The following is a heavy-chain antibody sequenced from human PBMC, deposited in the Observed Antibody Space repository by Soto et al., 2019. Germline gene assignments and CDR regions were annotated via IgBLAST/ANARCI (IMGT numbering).Heavy chain of an antibody. Sequence: QVQLVQSGAEVKKPGSSVKVSCKASGGTFSSYAISWVRQAPGQGLEWMGGIIPIFGTANYAQKFQGRVTITADVSASKAYMELSSLRSEDTAVYYCARLSTDLHYYDSSGYYYDFYYYGMDVWGQGTTVTVSS. D-gene: IGHD3-22*01. CDR1: GGTFSSYA. V-gene: IGHV1-69*01. CDR3: ARLSTDLHYYDSSGYYYDFYYYGMDV. J-gene: IGHJ6*02. CDR2: IIPIFGTA.